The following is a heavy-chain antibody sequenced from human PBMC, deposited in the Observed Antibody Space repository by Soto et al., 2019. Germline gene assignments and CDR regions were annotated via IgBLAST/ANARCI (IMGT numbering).Heavy chain of an antibody. D-gene: IGHD2-2*01. CDR2: IYYSGST. V-gene: IGHV4-30-4*01. Sequence: SQTLSLPCTVSGGSISSGDYYWSWIRQPPGKGLEWIGYIYYSGSTYYNPSLKSRVTISVDTSKNQFSLKLSSVTAADTVVYYCARDCSSTSCLYYYYGMDVWGQGTTVTVSS. CDR3: ARDCSSTSCLYYYYGMDV. CDR1: GGSISSGDYY. J-gene: IGHJ6*02.